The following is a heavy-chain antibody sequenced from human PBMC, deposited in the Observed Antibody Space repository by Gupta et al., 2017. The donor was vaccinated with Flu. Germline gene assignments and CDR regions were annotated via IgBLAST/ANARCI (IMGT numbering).Heavy chain of an antibody. Sequence: LQLQESGPGLVKPSGTLSLTSTVSGGSIHTKNYFWGWIRQPPGKGLEWIGTFYYDEITYYTPSLKRRVSISVDTPKNQFSLELTAVTAADAAVYYCARVGASGEFDFYAMDFWGQGTAVTVSS. J-gene: IGHJ6*02. D-gene: IGHD1-26*01. CDR1: GGSIHTKNYF. V-gene: IGHV4-39*01. CDR3: ARVGASGEFDFYAMDF. CDR2: FYYDEIT.